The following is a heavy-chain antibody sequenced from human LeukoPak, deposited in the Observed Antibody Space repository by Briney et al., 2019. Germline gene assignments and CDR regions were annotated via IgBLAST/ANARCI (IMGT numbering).Heavy chain of an antibody. CDR1: RGSIIGYY. D-gene: IGHD3-3*01. V-gene: IGHV4-59*12. Sequence: PSETLSLTCTVSRGSIIGYYGTWIRQPPGKGLQWIGYMYYSGTTKYNPSLKSRVTTSMDTSKNQFSLKVNSVTAADTAVYYCARVGFWSGSYTGYFDYWGQGALVTVSS. J-gene: IGHJ4*02. CDR2: MYYSGTT. CDR3: ARVGFWSGSYTGYFDY.